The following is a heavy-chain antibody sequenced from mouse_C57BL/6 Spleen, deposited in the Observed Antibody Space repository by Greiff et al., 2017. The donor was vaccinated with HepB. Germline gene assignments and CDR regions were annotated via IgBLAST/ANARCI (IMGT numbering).Heavy chain of an antibody. Sequence: VQLQQSGPELVKPGASVKISCKASGYSFTGYYMNWVKQSPEKSLEWIGEINPSTGGTTYNQKFKAKATLTVDKSSSTAYMQLKSLTSEDSAVYYCARSLELGPFDYWGQGTTLTVSS. CDR1: GYSFTGYY. D-gene: IGHD4-1*01. J-gene: IGHJ2*01. V-gene: IGHV1-42*01. CDR2: INPSTGGT. CDR3: ARSLELGPFDY.